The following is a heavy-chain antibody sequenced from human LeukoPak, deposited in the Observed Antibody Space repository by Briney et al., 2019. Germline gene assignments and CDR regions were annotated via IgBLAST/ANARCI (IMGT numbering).Heavy chain of an antibody. V-gene: IGHV3-21*04. D-gene: IGHD6-13*01. CDR3: ARADQAAAGSL. CDR2: ISSSSSYI. Sequence: GGSLRLSCAASGFTFSSYAMHWVRQAPGKGLEWVSSISSSSSYIYYADSVKGRFTISRDNAKNSLYLQMNSLRAEDTALYYCARADQAAAGSLWGQGTLVTVSS. J-gene: IGHJ4*02. CDR1: GFTFSSYA.